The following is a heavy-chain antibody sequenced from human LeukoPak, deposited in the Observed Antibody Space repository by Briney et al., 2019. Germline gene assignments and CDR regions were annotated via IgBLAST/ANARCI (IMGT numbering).Heavy chain of an antibody. CDR2: INPGSGGT. Sequence: ASVKVSXKASGYTFTSYFMHWVRQAPGQGLEWMGAINPGSGGTIYAQKLQDRVTMTRDTFTSTVYMELSSLRSEDTAIYFCVTDHTAMGTGLDYWGQGTLVTVSS. CDR1: GYTFTSYF. J-gene: IGHJ4*02. V-gene: IGHV1-46*04. CDR3: VTDHTAMGTGLDY. D-gene: IGHD5-18*01.